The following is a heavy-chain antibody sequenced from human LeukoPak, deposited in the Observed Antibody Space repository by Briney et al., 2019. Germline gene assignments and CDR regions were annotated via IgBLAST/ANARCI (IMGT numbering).Heavy chain of an antibody. CDR3: ARSTTFGFHIFQH. Sequence: PSETLSLTCAVSGGSISSGGYSWSWIRQPPGKGLEWIGYIYHSGSTYYNPSLKSRVTISVDRSKNQFSLKLSSVTAADTAVYYCARSTTFGFHIFQHWGQGTLVTVSS. CDR2: IYHSGST. J-gene: IGHJ1*01. D-gene: IGHD3-10*02. V-gene: IGHV4-30-2*01. CDR1: GGSISSGGYS.